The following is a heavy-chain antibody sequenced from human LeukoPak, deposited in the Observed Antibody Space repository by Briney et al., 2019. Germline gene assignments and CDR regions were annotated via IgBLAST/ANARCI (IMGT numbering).Heavy chain of an antibody. D-gene: IGHD5-24*01. CDR2: IYYSGST. CDR3: ARDASRDGYSLNDY. Sequence: SETLSLTCTVSGGSISSGGYYWSWIRQHPGKGLEWMGYIYYSGSTYYNPSLKSRVTISVDTSKNQFSLKLSSVTAADTAVYYCARDASRDGYSLNDYWGQGTLVTVSS. CDR1: GGSISSGGYY. J-gene: IGHJ4*02. V-gene: IGHV4-31*03.